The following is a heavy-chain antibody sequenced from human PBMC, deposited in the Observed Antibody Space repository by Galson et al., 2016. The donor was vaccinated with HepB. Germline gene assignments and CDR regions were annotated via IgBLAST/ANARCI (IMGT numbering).Heavy chain of an antibody. D-gene: IGHD6-19*01. V-gene: IGHV3-9*01. CDR3: VKEKGLDDSGRYTYYFDY. CDR2: ISWNSGSV. CDR1: GFSFDESA. J-gene: IGHJ4*02. Sequence: SLRLSCAASGFSFDESAMHWVRPAPGKGLEWVSGISWNSGSVGYVDSVKGRFSISRDNANNSLYLQMNSLRTEDTAFYYCVKEKGLDDSGRYTYYFDYWGQGTLVTVSS.